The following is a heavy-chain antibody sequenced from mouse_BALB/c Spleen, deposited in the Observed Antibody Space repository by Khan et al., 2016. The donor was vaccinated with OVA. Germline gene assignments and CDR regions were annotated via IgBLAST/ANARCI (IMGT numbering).Heavy chain of an antibody. V-gene: IGHV14-3*02. CDR3: SGMRNYYGSLDY. Sequence: EVQLQESGAELVKPGASVKLSCTASGFNIKDTYMHWVKQRPEQGLEWIGRIDPANGNTKYDPKFQGKATITADTSSNTAYLQLSSLTSEDTAVYYGSGMRNYYGSLDYWGQGTTLTVSS. CDR1: GFNIKDTY. J-gene: IGHJ2*01. CDR2: IDPANGNT. D-gene: IGHD1-1*01.